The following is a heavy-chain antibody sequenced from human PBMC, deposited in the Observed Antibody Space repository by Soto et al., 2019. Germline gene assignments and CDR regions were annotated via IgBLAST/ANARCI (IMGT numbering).Heavy chain of an antibody. Sequence: PSETLSLTCTVSGGSISSCFYYWSWLRPHPGQGLKGNRYIYYSGSTNYNPSLKSRVTISVDTSKNQFSLKLSSVTAADTAVYYCARRLFGTRPSPGGSSSYYYYYMDVWGKGTTVTVSS. CDR3: ARRLFGTRPSPGGSSSYYYYYMDV. J-gene: IGHJ6*03. V-gene: IGHV4-61*01. CDR1: GGSISSCFYY. CDR2: IYYSGST. D-gene: IGHD3-3*01.